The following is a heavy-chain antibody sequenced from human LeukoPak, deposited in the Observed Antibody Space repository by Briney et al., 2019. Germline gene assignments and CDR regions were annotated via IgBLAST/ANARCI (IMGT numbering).Heavy chain of an antibody. CDR2: IYYSGST. J-gene: IGHJ3*02. CDR3: ARGLQETLGWLKAFSAFDI. CDR1: GGSISSSSYY. Sequence: PSETLSLTCTVSGGSISSSSYYWGWIRQPPGKGLEWIGSIYYSGSTYYNPSLKSRVTISVDTSKNQFSLKLSSVTAADTAVYYCARGLQETLGWLKAFSAFDIWGQGTMVTVSS. V-gene: IGHV4-39*01. D-gene: IGHD5-24*01.